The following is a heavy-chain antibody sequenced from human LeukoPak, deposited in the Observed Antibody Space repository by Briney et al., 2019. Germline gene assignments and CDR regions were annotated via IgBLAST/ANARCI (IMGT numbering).Heavy chain of an antibody. CDR3: ARDFGGLRYFDY. CDR1: GFTVSSNY. D-gene: IGHD5-12*01. Sequence: GGSLRLSCPASGFTVSSNYMSWVRQAPGVGLEWVSVIYSGGSTYYADSVKGRFTISRDNSKNTLYLQMNSLRAEDTAVYYCARDFGGLRYFDYWGQGTLVTVSS. CDR2: IYSGGST. J-gene: IGHJ4*02. V-gene: IGHV3-66*02.